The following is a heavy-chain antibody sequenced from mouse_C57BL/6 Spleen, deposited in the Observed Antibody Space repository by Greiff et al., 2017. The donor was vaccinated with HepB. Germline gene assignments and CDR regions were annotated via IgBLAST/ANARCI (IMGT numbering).Heavy chain of an antibody. CDR1: GYTFTSYW. CDR2: INPSSGYT. CDR3: ARYYYGSRGAMDY. Sequence: VQLQQSGAELAKPGASVKLSCKASGYTFTSYWMHWVKQRPGQGLEWIGYINPSSGYTKYNQKFKDKATLTADKSSSTAYMQLSSLTYEDSAVYYCARYYYGSRGAMDYWGQGTSVTVSS. V-gene: IGHV1-7*01. J-gene: IGHJ4*01. D-gene: IGHD1-1*01.